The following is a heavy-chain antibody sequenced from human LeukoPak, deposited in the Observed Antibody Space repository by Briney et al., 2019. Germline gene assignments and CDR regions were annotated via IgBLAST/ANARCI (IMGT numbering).Heavy chain of an antibody. CDR3: ARGRFGQGYSSGWPTLDY. CDR1: GGTFSSYA. V-gene: IGHV1-69*04. D-gene: IGHD6-19*01. J-gene: IGHJ4*02. Sequence: ASVKVSCKASGGTFSSYAISWVRQAPGQGLEWMGRIIPILGIANYAQKFQGRVTITADKSTSTAYMELSSLRSEDTAVYYCARGRFGQGYSSGWPTLDYWGQGTLVTVSS. CDR2: IIPILGIA.